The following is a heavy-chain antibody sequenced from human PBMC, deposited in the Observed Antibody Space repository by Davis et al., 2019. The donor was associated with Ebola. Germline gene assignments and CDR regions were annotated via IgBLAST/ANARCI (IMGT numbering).Heavy chain of an antibody. CDR1: GGSISSYY. CDR2: IYYSGST. CDR3: ARAFGAQ. J-gene: IGHJ4*02. D-gene: IGHD2/OR15-2a*01. Sequence: MPSATLSLTCTASGGSISSYYWSWIRQHPGKGLEWIGYIYYSGSTYYNPSLKSRLTISVDTSKNQFSLKLSSVTAADTAGYYCARAFGAQWGQGTLVTVSS. V-gene: IGHV4-59*12.